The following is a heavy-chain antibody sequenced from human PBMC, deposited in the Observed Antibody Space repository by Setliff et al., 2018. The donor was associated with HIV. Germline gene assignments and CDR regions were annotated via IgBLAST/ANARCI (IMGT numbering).Heavy chain of an antibody. CDR2: VYAGGTT. V-gene: IGHV4-61*02. J-gene: IGHJ5*02. Sequence: SETLSLTCTVSGGSISCGSYYWTWIRQSAGKGLEWIGRVYAGGTTNYNPSLKSRVTISMDSSQNQFSLNLTSVTAEDAGVYYCARSRPILSFDPWGQGAQVTVSS. CDR1: GGSISCGSYY. CDR3: ARSRPILSFDP. D-gene: IGHD2-15*01.